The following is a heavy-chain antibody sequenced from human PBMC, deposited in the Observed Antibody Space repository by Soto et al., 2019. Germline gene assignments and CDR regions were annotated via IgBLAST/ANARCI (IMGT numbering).Heavy chain of an antibody. CDR3: ARHGGYGGNSVYYYYGMDV. J-gene: IGHJ6*02. CDR1: GGSISSSSYY. V-gene: IGHV4-39*01. CDR2: IYYSGST. Sequence: SEPLSLTCTVSGGSISSSSYYWGWIRQPPGKGLEWIGSIYYSGSTYYNPSLKSRVTISVDTSKNQFSLKLSSVTAADTAVYYCARHGGYGGNSVYYYYGMDVWGQGTTVTVSS. D-gene: IGHD4-17*01.